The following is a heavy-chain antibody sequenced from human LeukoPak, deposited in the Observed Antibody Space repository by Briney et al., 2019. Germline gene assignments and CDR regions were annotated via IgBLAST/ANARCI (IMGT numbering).Heavy chain of an antibody. D-gene: IGHD3-22*01. J-gene: IGHJ3*02. CDR2: IKQDGSEK. Sequence: GGSLRLSCAASGFTFSSYWMSWVRQAPGKGLEWVANIKQDGSEKYYVDSVKGRLTISRVNAKNSLYLQMNSLRAEDTAVYYCAREFSYYDSTNDAFDIWGQGTMVTVSS. V-gene: IGHV3-7*01. CDR1: GFTFSSYW. CDR3: AREFSYYDSTNDAFDI.